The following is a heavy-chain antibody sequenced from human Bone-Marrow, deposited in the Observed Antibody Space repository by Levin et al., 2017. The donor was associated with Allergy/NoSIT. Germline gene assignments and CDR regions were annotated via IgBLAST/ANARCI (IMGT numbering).Heavy chain of an antibody. J-gene: IGHJ4*02. Sequence: GGSLRLSCAASGFTFSSYSMNWVRQAPGKGLEWVSYISSSSSTIYYADSVKGRFTISRDNAKNSLYLQMNSLRAEDTAVYYCARLKRGGSYYFDYWGQGTLVTVSS. D-gene: IGHD2-15*01. CDR1: GFTFSSYS. CDR3: ARLKRGGSYYFDY. V-gene: IGHV3-48*01. CDR2: ISSSSSTI.